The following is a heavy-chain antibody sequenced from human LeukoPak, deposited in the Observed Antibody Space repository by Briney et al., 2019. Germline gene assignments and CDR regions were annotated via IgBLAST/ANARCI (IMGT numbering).Heavy chain of an antibody. Sequence: ASVKVSCKASGYTFTSYGINWVRQAPGQGLEWMGWISAYNGNTNYAQKLQGRVTMTTDTSTSTAYMELRSLRSDDTAVYYCAREAIGYYSLDYWGQGTLVTVSS. CDR3: AREAIGYYSLDY. J-gene: IGHJ4*02. D-gene: IGHD3-22*01. CDR1: GYTFTSYG. V-gene: IGHV1-18*01. CDR2: ISAYNGNT.